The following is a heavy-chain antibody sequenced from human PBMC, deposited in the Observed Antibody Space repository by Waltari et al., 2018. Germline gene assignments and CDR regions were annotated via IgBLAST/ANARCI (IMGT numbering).Heavy chain of an antibody. D-gene: IGHD2-2*01. V-gene: IGHV4-59*01. CDR1: GRSISSYY. Sequence: VQRQESGPGRVKPSENRARTCTVSGRSISSYYWAVILQPPGKGLDWIGSRYYSGTTNYEPSLTSRVTISVDTSKNQFPLKLSSVTAAGTAVYYCARGLGYCSSNRCFDAFDIWGQGTMVTVSS. J-gene: IGHJ3*02. CDR3: ARGLGYCSSNRCFDAFDI. CDR2: RYYSGTT.